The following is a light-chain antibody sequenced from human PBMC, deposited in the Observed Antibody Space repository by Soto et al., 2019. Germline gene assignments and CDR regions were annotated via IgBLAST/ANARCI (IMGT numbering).Light chain of an antibody. CDR2: VAS. CDR3: QQYNVWPPT. CDR1: QSVSSN. J-gene: IGKJ4*01. V-gene: IGKV3-15*01. Sequence: EIVMTQSPATLSVSPGERATLSCRASQSVSSNLAWYQQKPGQTPKLLIYVASTRATGIPARFSGSGSGTEFTLTIRSLQSEDFAVYYCQQYNVWPPTFGGGTKVEFK.